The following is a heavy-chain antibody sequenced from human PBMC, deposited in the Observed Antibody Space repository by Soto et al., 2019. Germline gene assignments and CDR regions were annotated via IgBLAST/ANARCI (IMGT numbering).Heavy chain of an antibody. J-gene: IGHJ4*02. Sequence: EVQLVESGGGLVQPGRSLRLSCAASGFTFDDYAMHWVRQAPGKGLEWVSGISWNSGSIGYADSVKGRFTISRDNAKNSLYLQMNSLRAEDTALYYCAKVKGSGYYTYFAYWGQGTLVTVSS. CDR3: AKVKGSGYYTYFAY. CDR2: ISWNSGSI. V-gene: IGHV3-9*01. D-gene: IGHD3-3*01. CDR1: GFTFDDYA.